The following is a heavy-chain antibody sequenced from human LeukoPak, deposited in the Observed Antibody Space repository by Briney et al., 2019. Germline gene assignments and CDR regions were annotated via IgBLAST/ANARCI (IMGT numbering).Heavy chain of an antibody. J-gene: IGHJ4*02. CDR3: ARGTLYRGWSYYLDF. CDR1: GDSISLSSYY. D-gene: IGHD6-19*01. Sequence: SETLSLTCSVSGDSISLSSYYWGWIRQPPGKALEWIGSVYYSGTTSYNPSLKSRVTISVDMSKNHFSLRLRSVTAADTAMYYCARGTLYRGWSYYLDFWGQGSQVIVSS. CDR2: VYYSGTT. V-gene: IGHV4-39*07.